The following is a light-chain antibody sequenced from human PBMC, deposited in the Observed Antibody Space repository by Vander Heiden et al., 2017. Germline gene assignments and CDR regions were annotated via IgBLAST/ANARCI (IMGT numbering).Light chain of an antibody. Sequence: EIVLTQSPATLSLSPGERATLSCRASQSVSSYLAWYQQKPGQAPRLLIYDASSRATGIPARFSGSGPGTDFTLTISSLEPEDFAVYYCQQYSNSPLTFGGGTKVEIK. V-gene: IGKV3D-11*02. CDR3: QQYSNSPLT. CDR1: QSVSSY. CDR2: DAS. J-gene: IGKJ4*01.